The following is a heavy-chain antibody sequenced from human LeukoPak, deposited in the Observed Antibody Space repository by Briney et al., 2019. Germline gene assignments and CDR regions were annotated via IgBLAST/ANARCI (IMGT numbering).Heavy chain of an antibody. CDR1: GFNFSDSR. J-gene: IGHJ4*02. V-gene: IGHV3-7*04. D-gene: IGHD2-21*01. Sequence: PAGSLRLSGVTSGFNFSDSRMTWVRQAPGKGLQWVANVNRDGTEKHFLDSVEGRFTISRDNAKKSLYLQMSSLRPQDTAVYFCVRGDWYFESWGQGTLVTVSS. CDR2: VNRDGTEK. CDR3: VRGDWYFES.